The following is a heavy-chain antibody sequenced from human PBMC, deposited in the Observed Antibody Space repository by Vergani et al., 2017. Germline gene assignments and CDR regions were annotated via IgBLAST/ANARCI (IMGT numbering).Heavy chain of an antibody. Sequence: QVQLVQSGAEGKKPGASVKVSCKASGYIFSGYYIHWVRQAPGQGLEWMAWINPNSGGTNYAQKFQGRVTMTRDTSISTAYMELCRLISDDTAVYSCARGYCSSTSCSDAYYYYMDVWGKGTTVTVSS. CDR1: GYIFSGYY. CDR3: ARGYCSSTSCSDAYYYYMDV. J-gene: IGHJ6*03. CDR2: INPNSGGT. V-gene: IGHV1-2*02. D-gene: IGHD2-2*01.